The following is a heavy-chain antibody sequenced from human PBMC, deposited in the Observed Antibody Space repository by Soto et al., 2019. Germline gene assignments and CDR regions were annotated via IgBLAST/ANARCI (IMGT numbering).Heavy chain of an antibody. CDR2: IYHSGST. Sequence: QLQLQESGSGLGRPSQTLSRTCAVSGGSISSGGYSWNWIRQPPGKGLEWIGYIYHSGSTLYNPSLKSRVTISVDKSKNQFSLKLSSVTAADTAVYYCARDQLEGNWFDPWGQGTLVTVSS. CDR3: ARDQLEGNWFDP. V-gene: IGHV4-30-2*01. J-gene: IGHJ5*02. CDR1: GGSISSGGYS. D-gene: IGHD1-1*01.